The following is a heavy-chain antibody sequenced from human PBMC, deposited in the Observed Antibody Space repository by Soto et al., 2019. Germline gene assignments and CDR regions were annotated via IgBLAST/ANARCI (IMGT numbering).Heavy chain of an antibody. CDR2: ISGYNGKT. V-gene: IGHV1-18*01. CDR1: GYMFNSYG. J-gene: IGHJ4*02. Sequence: QVQLVQSGAEVKKRGASVKVSCKASGYMFNSYGMSWLRQAPGQGLEWIGLISGYNGKTDLAQKFQGRVTMTTEASTRTVSMELTSLRFDDPALYYCARDETYTAGWYFDHWGQGTLVTVPS. CDR3: ARDETYTAGWYFDH. D-gene: IGHD6-19*01.